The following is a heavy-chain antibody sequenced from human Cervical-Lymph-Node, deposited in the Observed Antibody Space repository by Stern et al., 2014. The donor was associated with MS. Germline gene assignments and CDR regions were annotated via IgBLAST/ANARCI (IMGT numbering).Heavy chain of an antibody. V-gene: IGHV5-51*01. D-gene: IGHD6-13*01. CDR1: GYSFTTYW. Sequence: EDQLVESGAEVKKPGESLKISCKASGYSFTTYWIGWGRQKSGKGLEWMGIIYPRDSDARLSPSFQGQVTISVDKSITTAYLQWNSLKASDTAMYYCARRGPAAEIDFWGQGTLVTVSS. CDR2: IYPRDSDA. CDR3: ARRGPAAEIDF. J-gene: IGHJ4*02.